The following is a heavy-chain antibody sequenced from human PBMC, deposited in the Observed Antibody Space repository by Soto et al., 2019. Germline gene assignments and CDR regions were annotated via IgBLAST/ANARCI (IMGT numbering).Heavy chain of an antibody. D-gene: IGHD3-9*01. CDR1: GFTFSSYS. V-gene: IGHV3-48*01. J-gene: IGHJ4*02. CDR3: ARDQDDTDPKYEIGDY. Sequence: EVQLVESGGGLVQPGGSLRLSCAASGFTFSSYSMNWVRQAPGKGLEWVSYISSSSSTIYYADSVKGRFTISRDNAKNSLYLQMNSLRAEDTAVYYCARDQDDTDPKYEIGDYWGQGTLVTVSS. CDR2: ISSSSSTI.